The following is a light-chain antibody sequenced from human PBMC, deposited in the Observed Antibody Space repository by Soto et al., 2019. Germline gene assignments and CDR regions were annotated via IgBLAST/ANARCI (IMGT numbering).Light chain of an antibody. J-gene: IGKJ4*01. CDR2: DAS. CDR3: QQRSNWRVT. Sequence: EIVLTQSPGTLSLSPGERATLSCRASQSVNSYLVWYHQKPGRAPRRLIFDASNSATGIPARFSGRGSGTDFTLTISSLEPEDIAVYYCQQRSNWRVTFGGGTKVEIK. CDR1: QSVNSY. V-gene: IGKV3-11*01.